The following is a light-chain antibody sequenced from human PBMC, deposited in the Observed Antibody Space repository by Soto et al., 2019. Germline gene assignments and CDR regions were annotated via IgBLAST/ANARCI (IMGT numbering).Light chain of an antibody. CDR3: QQSYASPLT. J-gene: IGKJ4*01. CDR2: GAS. CDR1: ETISKF. Sequence: DIQMTQYPSYLSASDGDRVTISCRASETISKFVNWYQQKPGKAPKLLIYGASSLQSGVPSRFSGGGSGTYVTLTISSLQPEDFATYYCQQSYASPLTFGGGTKVEIK. V-gene: IGKV1-39*01.